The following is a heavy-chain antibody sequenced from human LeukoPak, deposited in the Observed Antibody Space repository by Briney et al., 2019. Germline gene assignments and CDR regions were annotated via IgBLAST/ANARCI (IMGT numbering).Heavy chain of an antibody. V-gene: IGHV1-46*01. CDR1: GYTFTSYY. Sequence: ASVKVSCKASGYTFTSYYMHWVRQAPGQGLEWMGIINPSGGSTSYAQKFQGRVTMTRDTSTSTVYMELSSLRSEDTAVYYCARGRRIYPPSHDAFDIWGQGTMVTVSS. CDR2: INPSGGST. D-gene: IGHD2-15*01. CDR3: ARGRRIYPPSHDAFDI. J-gene: IGHJ3*02.